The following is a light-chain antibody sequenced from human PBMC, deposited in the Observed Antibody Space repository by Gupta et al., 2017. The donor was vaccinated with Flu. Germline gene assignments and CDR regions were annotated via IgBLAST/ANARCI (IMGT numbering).Light chain of an antibody. CDR3: QQRSNRPPYT. J-gene: IGKJ2*01. V-gene: IGKV3-11*01. CDR2: DAS. Sequence: TLSCRASQSVSRYLAWYQQKPGQAPRLLIYDASNRATGIPARFSGGGSGTDFTLTISGLEPEDFAVYYCQQRSNRPPYTFGQGTKLQVK. CDR1: QSVSRY.